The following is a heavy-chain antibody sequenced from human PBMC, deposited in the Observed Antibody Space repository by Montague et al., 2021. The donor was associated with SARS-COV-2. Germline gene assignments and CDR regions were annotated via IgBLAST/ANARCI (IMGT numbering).Heavy chain of an antibody. CDR1: IGSISSGSYY. CDR2: IYTSGST. D-gene: IGHD6-25*01. CDR3: ARDGYSSGWNGLHWFDP. J-gene: IGHJ5*01. V-gene: IGHV4-61*02. Sequence: TLSLTCTVSIGSISSGSYYWSWIWQPAGKGLEWIGRIYTSGSTNYXPSLKSRVTISVDTSKNQFSLKLSSVTAADTAVYYCARDGYSSGWNGLHWFDPGAKGPWSPSP.